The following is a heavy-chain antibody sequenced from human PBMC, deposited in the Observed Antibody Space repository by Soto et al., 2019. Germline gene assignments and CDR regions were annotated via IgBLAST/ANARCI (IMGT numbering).Heavy chain of an antibody. V-gene: IGHV2-70*11. Sequence: SGPTLVNPTQTLTLTCPFSGFSLTTSEMCVSWIRQPPGKALEWLARIDWDDDKYYTTSLKTRLTISKDTSKNQVVLTMTNMDPVDTATYYCARIRYDSGRLVLDYWGQGTLVTVSS. J-gene: IGHJ4*02. CDR2: IDWDDDK. D-gene: IGHD6-19*01. CDR1: GFSLTTSEMC. CDR3: ARIRYDSGRLVLDY.